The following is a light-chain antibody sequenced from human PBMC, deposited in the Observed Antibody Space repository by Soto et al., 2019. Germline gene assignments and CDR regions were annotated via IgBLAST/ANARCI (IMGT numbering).Light chain of an antibody. V-gene: IGKV3-15*01. J-gene: IGKJ1*01. CDR1: QSVSSSY. Sequence: EIVLTQSPVTLSLSPGERATLSCRASQSVSSSYLAWYQQKPGQAPRLLIYDASTRATGVPARFSGGGSGTEFTLTISSLQSEDFAIYFCQQYYNWRTFGQGTKVDIK. CDR2: DAS. CDR3: QQYYNWRT.